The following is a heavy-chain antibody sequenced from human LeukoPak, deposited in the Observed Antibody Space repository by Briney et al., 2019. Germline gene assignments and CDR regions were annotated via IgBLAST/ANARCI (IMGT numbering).Heavy chain of an antibody. D-gene: IGHD3-22*01. CDR2: ISGSGGST. CDR3: AKDFRTYYYDSSGYYGDY. V-gene: IGHV3-23*01. CDR1: GFTFSSYA. Sequence: GGSLRLSCAASGFTFSSYAMSWVRQVPGKGLEWVSAISGSGGSTYYADSVKGRFTISRDNSKNTLYLQMNSLRAEDTAVYYCAKDFRTYYYDSSGYYGDYWGQGTLVTVSS. J-gene: IGHJ4*02.